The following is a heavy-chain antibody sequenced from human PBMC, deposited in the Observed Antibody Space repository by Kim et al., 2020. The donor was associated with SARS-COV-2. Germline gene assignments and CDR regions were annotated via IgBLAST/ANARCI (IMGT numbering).Heavy chain of an antibody. CDR3: AKGRLISVAGPLDF. CDR2: INWDTSSI. CDR1: GFTFGDYA. J-gene: IGHJ4*02. D-gene: IGHD6-19*01. Sequence: GGSLRLSCVASGFTFGDYAMFWVRQAPGKGLEWVSSINWDTSSIAYADSVNGRFAISRDNAKNSLHLQMDSLRSEDTALYYCAKGRLISVAGPLDFWGQGTLVTVSS. V-gene: IGHV3-9*01.